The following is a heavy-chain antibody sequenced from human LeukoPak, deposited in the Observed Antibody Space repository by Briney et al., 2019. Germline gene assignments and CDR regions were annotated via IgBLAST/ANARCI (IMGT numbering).Heavy chain of an antibody. CDR1: GFTFKSYA. CDR3: AKESRGYSGYDFDS. D-gene: IGHD5-12*01. V-gene: IGHV3-23*01. J-gene: IGHJ4*02. CDR2: ISGGGGST. Sequence: GGSQRLSCAASGFTFKSYAMSWVRQAPGKGLEWVSGISGGGGSTYYADSVKGRFTISRDNSKKKLYLQMNSLRAEDTAVYYCAKESRGYSGYDFDSWGQGSLVTVSS.